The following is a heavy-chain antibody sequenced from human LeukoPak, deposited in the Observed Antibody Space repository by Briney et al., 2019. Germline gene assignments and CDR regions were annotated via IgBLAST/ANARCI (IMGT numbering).Heavy chain of an antibody. Sequence: GESLKISRKGSGYSFTSYWIGWVRQMPGKGLEWMGIIYPGDSDTRYSPSFQGQVTISADKSISTAYLQWSSLKASDTAMYYCARPIRYCSSTSCYPHAFDIWGQGTMVTVSS. CDR2: IYPGDSDT. D-gene: IGHD2-2*01. V-gene: IGHV5-51*01. CDR1: GYSFTSYW. CDR3: ARPIRYCSSTSCYPHAFDI. J-gene: IGHJ3*02.